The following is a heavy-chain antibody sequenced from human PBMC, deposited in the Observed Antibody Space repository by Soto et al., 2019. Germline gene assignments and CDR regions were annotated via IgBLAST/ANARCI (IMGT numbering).Heavy chain of an antibody. V-gene: IGHV3-48*01. CDR2: ISSSSSTI. J-gene: IGHJ5*02. CDR3: AREDSSTWLTWFDP. CDR1: GFTFSSYS. D-gene: IGHD6-13*01. Sequence: EVQLVESGGGLVQPGGSLRLSCAASGFTFSSYSMNWVRQAPGKGLEWVSYISSSSSTIYYADSVKGRFTISRDNAKNSLYLQMNSLRAEDTAVYYGAREDSSTWLTWFDPWGQGTLVTVSS.